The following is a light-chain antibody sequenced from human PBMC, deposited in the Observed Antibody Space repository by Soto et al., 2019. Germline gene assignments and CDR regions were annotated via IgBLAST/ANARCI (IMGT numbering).Light chain of an antibody. CDR3: QQYDKWPPLT. J-gene: IGKJ4*01. Sequence: EIVMTQSPATLSVSPGERATLSCRASQSVGSHLAWYQQTPGQAPRLLIYDASTRATGVPARFSGSGSGTEFTLTISSLQSEDSTDYYCQQYDKWPPLTFGGGTTVDIK. CDR1: QSVGSH. CDR2: DAS. V-gene: IGKV3-15*01.